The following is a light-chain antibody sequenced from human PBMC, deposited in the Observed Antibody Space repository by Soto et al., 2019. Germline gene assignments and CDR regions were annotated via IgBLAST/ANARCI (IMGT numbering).Light chain of an antibody. CDR3: QQRSDWPPVT. Sequence: EIVLTQSPATLSLSPGERATLSCRASQSVGSYLAWYQQKPGQAPRLLIYDASNRATGIPARFSGSGSGTDFTLTISSLEPEDFAVYYCQQRSDWPPVTFGQGTRLGIK. CDR2: DAS. J-gene: IGKJ5*01. V-gene: IGKV3-11*01. CDR1: QSVGSY.